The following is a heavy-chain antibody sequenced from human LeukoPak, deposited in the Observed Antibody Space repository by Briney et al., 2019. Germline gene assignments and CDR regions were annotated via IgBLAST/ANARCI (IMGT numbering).Heavy chain of an antibody. J-gene: IGHJ5*02. CDR2: IYHSGST. CDR3: ARGGNYYDSNNWFDP. D-gene: IGHD3-22*01. CDR1: GGSISSGGYS. Sequence: SQTLSLTCAVSGGSISSGGYSWSWIRQPPGKGLEWIGYIYHSGSTYYNPSLKSRVTISVDTSKNQFSLKLSSVTAADTAVYYCARGGNYYDSNNWFDPWGQGTLVTVSS. V-gene: IGHV4-30-2*01.